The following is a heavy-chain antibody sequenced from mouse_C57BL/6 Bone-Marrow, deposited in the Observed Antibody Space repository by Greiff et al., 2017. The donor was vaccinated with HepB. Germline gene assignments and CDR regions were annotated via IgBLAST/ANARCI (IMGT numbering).Heavy chain of an antibody. V-gene: IGHV1-54*01. CDR3: ARQSHYYGSSSYAMDY. D-gene: IGHD1-1*01. CDR2: INPGSGGT. CDR1: GYAFTNYL. J-gene: IGHJ4*01. Sequence: QVQLQQSGAELVRPGTSVKVSCKASGYAFTNYLIEWVKQRPGQGLEWIGVINPGSGGTNYNEKFKGKATLTADKSSSTAYMQLSSLTSEDSAVYFCARQSHYYGSSSYAMDYWGQGTSVTVSS.